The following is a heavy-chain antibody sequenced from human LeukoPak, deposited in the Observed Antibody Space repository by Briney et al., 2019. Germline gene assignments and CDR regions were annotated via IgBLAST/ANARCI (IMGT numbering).Heavy chain of an antibody. J-gene: IGHJ4*02. V-gene: IGHV3-48*03. D-gene: IGHD2-15*01. CDR1: GFTFSSYE. CDR2: ISSGGGGSTT. Sequence: PGGSLRLSCAASGFTFSSYEMNWVRQAPGKGLEWISYISSGGGGSTTYYADSVRCRFTSARDNAKNSLYLQMNSLRAEDTAVYYCARFCSGGACYRVFDYWGQGTLVTVSS. CDR3: ARFCSGGACYRVFDY.